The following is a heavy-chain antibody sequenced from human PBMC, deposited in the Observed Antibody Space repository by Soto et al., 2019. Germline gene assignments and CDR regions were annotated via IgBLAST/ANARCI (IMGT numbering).Heavy chain of an antibody. D-gene: IGHD2-2*01. CDR3: ARDRGVVSGYYYYGMDV. Sequence: ASVKVSCKASGGTFSSYAISWVRQAPGQGLEWMGGIIPIFGTANYAQKFQGRVTITADKSTSTAYMELSSLRSEDTAVYYCARDRGVVSGYYYYGMDVWGQGTTVTVSS. V-gene: IGHV1-69*06. CDR2: IIPIFGTA. CDR1: GGTFSSYA. J-gene: IGHJ6*02.